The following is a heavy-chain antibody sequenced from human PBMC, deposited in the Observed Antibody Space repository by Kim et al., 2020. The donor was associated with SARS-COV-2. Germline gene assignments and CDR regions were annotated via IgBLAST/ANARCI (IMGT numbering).Heavy chain of an antibody. CDR1: GFTFSSYG. V-gene: IGHV3-33*06. Sequence: GGSLRLSCAASGFTFSSYGMHWVRQAPGKGLEWVAVIWYDGSNKYYADSVKGRFTISRDNSKNTLYLQMNSLRAEDTAVYYCAKEGWGNDVRDSYYYYGMDVWGQGTTVTVSS. J-gene: IGHJ6*02. D-gene: IGHD1-1*01. CDR2: IWYDGSNK. CDR3: AKEGWGNDVRDSYYYYGMDV.